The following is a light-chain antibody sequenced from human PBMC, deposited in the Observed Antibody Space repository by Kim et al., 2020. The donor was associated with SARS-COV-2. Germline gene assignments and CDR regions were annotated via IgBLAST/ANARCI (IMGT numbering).Light chain of an antibody. CDR1: SLRSYY. CDR2: GKN. CDR3: NSRDSSGNHRAV. V-gene: IGLV3-19*01. J-gene: IGLJ7*01. Sequence: SSELTQDPAVSVALGQTVRITCQGDSLRSYYASWYQQKPGQAPVLVIYGKNNRPSGIPDRFSGSSPGNTASLTITGAQAEDEADYYCNSRDSSGNHRAVF.